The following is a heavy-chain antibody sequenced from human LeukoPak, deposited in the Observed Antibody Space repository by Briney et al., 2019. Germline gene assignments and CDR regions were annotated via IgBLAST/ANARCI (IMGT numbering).Heavy chain of an antibody. Sequence: GGSLGLSCAASGFTVSTNYISWVRQAPGKGLEWVSVIYSGGSTYYADTVKGRFTISRDNSKKTLYLQMNSLRAEDTAVYYCARWFFKQKGLDYWGQGTLVTVSS. J-gene: IGHJ4*02. CDR2: IYSGGST. CDR3: ARWFFKQKGLDY. CDR1: GFTVSTNY. D-gene: IGHD3-10*01. V-gene: IGHV3-66*01.